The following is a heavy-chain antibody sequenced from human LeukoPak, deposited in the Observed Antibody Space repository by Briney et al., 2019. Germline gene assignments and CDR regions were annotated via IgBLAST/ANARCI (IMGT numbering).Heavy chain of an antibody. CDR1: GGSILTTNW. CDR3: ARESGAFSPFGF. J-gene: IGHJ4*02. Sequence: PSGTLSLTCAVFGGSILTTNWWSWVRQPPGKGLEWIGEVHLSGASNYNPSLKSRVSMSIDKSRNQLSLELTFVTAADTAIYYCARESGAFSPFGFWGQRTLVTVSS. D-gene: IGHD1-26*01. V-gene: IGHV4-4*02. CDR2: VHLSGAS.